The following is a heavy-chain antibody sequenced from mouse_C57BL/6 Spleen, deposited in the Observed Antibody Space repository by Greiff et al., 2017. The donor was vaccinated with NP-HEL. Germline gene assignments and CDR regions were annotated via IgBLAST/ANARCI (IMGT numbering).Heavy chain of an antibody. D-gene: IGHD2-3*01. J-gene: IGHJ4*01. CDR1: EYEFPSHD. CDR3: ARHGYYYYAMDY. Sequence: EVQGVESGGGLVQPGESLKLSCESNEYEFPSHDMSWVRKTPEKRLELVAAINSDGGSTYYPDNMERRFIITRDNTKKTLYLQMSSLRSEDTALYYCARHGYYYYAMDYWGQGTSVTVSS. V-gene: IGHV5-2*01. CDR2: INSDGGST.